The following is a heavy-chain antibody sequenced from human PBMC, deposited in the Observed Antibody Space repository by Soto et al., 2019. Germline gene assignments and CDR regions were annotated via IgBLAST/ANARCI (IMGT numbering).Heavy chain of an antibody. V-gene: IGHV3-23*05. J-gene: IGHJ4*02. Sequence: GGSLRLSCAASGFTFTNYPMTWVRQAPGKGLEWVSSIDKSGGDTYYADSVKGRFTISRDNSKNTLYLQMNGLRAEDTALYYCAKDTYSSSWYFWGQGTLVTVSS. D-gene: IGHD2-2*01. CDR1: GFTFTNYP. CDR3: AKDTYSSSWYF. CDR2: IDKSGGDT.